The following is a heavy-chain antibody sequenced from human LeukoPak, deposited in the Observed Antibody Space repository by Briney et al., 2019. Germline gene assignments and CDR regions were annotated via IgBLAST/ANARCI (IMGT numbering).Heavy chain of an antibody. CDR1: GFTFGDYA. D-gene: IGHD3-22*01. CDR3: TRTLISTYYYDSSGFFDY. Sequence: GGSLRLSCTVSGFTFGDYAMSWVRQAPGKGLEWVGFIRSKGYGGTAEYAASVKGRFTVSRDDSKSVAYLQMDSLKTDDTAVYYCTRTLISTYYYDSSGFFDYWGQGTLVTVSS. J-gene: IGHJ4*02. V-gene: IGHV3-49*04. CDR2: IRSKGYGGTA.